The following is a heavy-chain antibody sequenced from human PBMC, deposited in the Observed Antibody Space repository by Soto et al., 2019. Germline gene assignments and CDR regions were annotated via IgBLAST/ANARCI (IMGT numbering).Heavy chain of an antibody. D-gene: IGHD3-3*01. Sequence: PSETLSLTCTVSGGSISSSSYYWGWIRQPPGKGLEWIGSIYYSGSTYYNPSLKSRVTISVDTSKNQFSLKLSSVTAADTAVYYCARYYDFWSGYRHYGFDYWGQGTLVTVSS. J-gene: IGHJ4*02. V-gene: IGHV4-39*01. CDR2: IYYSGST. CDR3: ARYYDFWSGYRHYGFDY. CDR1: GGSISSSSYY.